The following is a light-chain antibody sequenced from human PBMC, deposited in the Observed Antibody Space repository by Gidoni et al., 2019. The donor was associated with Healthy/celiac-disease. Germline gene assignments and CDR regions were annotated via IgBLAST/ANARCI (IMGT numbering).Light chain of an antibody. J-gene: IGKJ1*01. V-gene: IGKV1-5*03. CDR1: QSISSW. Sequence: TQLPQPPSTLAAPVGERVTITCRPSQSISSWLAWYQQKAGKPPKLLNYKSSSLKSGVPPRFSSSGSGTEFTITISSLQPDDFATYYCQQYSSYWTFGQGTKVEIK. CDR2: KSS. CDR3: QQYSSYWT.